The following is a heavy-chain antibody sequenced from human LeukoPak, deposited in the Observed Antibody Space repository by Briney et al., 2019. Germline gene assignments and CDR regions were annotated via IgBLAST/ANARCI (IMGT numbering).Heavy chain of an antibody. J-gene: IGHJ4*02. D-gene: IGHD2-8*02. CDR2: ISHNGNNK. CDR1: GFTFSSSA. Sequence: GGALRLSCAASGFTFSSSAMHWVRPGPGKGLEWVAHISHNGNNKYYADSVKGRFTISRDNSRRTLYLQMNSLRADDTAVYYCAKDGSWSCTDWGQGALVTVSS. V-gene: IGHV3-30*02. CDR3: AKDGSWSCTD.